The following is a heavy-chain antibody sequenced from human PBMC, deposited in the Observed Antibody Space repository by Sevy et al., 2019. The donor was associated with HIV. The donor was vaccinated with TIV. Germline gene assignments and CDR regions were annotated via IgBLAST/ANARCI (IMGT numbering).Heavy chain of an antibody. CDR3: AKDQPGSGWAFDY. CDR2: IIKSGDRT. Sequence: GGSLRLSCAASGFTFSSHAMSWVRQAPGKGLEWVSAIIKSGDRTYYADSVKGRFTIPRDNSKNTLYLQMNSLRAEDTAVYYCAKDQPGSGWAFDYWGQGTLVTVSS. V-gene: IGHV3-23*01. CDR1: GFTFSSHA. D-gene: IGHD1-26*01. J-gene: IGHJ4*02.